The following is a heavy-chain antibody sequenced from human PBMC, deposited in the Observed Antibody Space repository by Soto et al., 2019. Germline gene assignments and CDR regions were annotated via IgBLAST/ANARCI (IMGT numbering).Heavy chain of an antibody. CDR3: ARDGYYDSSGYLPSN. V-gene: IGHV3-66*01. Sequence: GGSLRHPCAASGFTVSSNYMSWVRQAPGKGLEWVSVIYSGGSTYYADSVKGRFTISRDNSKNTLYLQMNSLRAEDTAVYYCARDGYYDSSGYLPSNWGQGTLVTVSS. CDR1: GFTVSSNY. CDR2: IYSGGST. J-gene: IGHJ4*02. D-gene: IGHD3-22*01.